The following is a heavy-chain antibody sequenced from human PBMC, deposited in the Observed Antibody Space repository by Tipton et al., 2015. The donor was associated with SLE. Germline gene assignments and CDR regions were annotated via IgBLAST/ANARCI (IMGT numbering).Heavy chain of an antibody. D-gene: IGHD6-19*01. CDR3: ASIIEDSSGWYGYFQH. CDR2: IYYSGST. CDR1: GGSISSSSYY. V-gene: IGHV4-39*07. Sequence: GLVKPSETLSLTCTVSGGSISSSSYYWGWIRQPPGKGLEWIGTIYYSGSTYYNPSLKSRVTISVDTSKKQFSLKLSSVTAADTAVYYCASIIEDSSGWYGYFQHWGQGTLVTVSS. J-gene: IGHJ1*01.